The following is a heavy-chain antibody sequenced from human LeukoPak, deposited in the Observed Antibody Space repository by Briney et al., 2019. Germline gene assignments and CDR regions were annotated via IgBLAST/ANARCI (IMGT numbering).Heavy chain of an antibody. CDR3: ARVTGVVLRTSYGMDV. V-gene: IGHV3-48*04. CDR1: GFTFSIYS. Sequence: PGGSLRLSCAASGFTFSIYSMNWVRQAPGKGLEWVSYITSSSGTIYYADSVKGRFTISRDNAKNSLYLQMNSLRAEDTAVYYCARVTGVVLRTSYGMDVWGQGTTVTVSS. CDR2: ITSSSGTI. D-gene: IGHD2-15*01. J-gene: IGHJ6*02.